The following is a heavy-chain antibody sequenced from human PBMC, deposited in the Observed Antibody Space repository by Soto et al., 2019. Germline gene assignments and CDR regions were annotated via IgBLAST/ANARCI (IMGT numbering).Heavy chain of an antibody. CDR1: GYNFINFF. CDR3: ARSHCSGGSCYLGAFDI. Sequence: GASVKVACKASGYNFINFFIHWVRQAPGQGLEWVGIINPSGGATTYPQKFQGRVTMTRDTSTSTVYMDVSSLRFDDTAVHYCARSHCSGGSCYLGAFDIWGQGTMVTVSS. CDR2: INPSGGAT. V-gene: IGHV1-46*01. J-gene: IGHJ3*02. D-gene: IGHD2-15*01.